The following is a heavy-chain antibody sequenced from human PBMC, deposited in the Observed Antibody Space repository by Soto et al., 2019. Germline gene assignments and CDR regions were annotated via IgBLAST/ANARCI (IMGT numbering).Heavy chain of an antibody. J-gene: IGHJ4*02. D-gene: IGHD3-9*01. CDR2: IYYSGST. Sequence: KASETLSLTCTGSGGSISSYYWSWIRQPPGKGLEWIGYIYYSGSTNYNPSLKSRVTISVDTSKNQFSLKLSSVTAADTAVYYCASSYDILIGIDYWGQGTLVTVSS. CDR1: GGSISSYY. V-gene: IGHV4-59*01. CDR3: ASSYDILIGIDY.